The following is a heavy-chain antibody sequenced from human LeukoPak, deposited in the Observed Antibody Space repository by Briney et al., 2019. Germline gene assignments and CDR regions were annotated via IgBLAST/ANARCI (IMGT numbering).Heavy chain of an antibody. CDR2: IYYSGST. D-gene: IGHD1-14*01. CDR3: ARNTSPGGYFDL. Sequence: SETLSLTCSVSGGSISSTSHHWDWIRQPPGKGLEWIGSIYYSGSTYYNPSLKSRVTISVDTSKNQFSLKLNSVTAADTAVYYCARNTSPGGYFDLWGRGTLVTVSS. CDR1: GGSISSTSHH. J-gene: IGHJ2*01. V-gene: IGHV4-39*07.